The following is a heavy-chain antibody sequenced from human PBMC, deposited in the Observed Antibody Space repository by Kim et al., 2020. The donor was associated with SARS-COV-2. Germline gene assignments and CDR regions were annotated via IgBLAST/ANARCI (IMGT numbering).Heavy chain of an antibody. CDR1: GFTFGDHA. V-gene: IGHV3-49*03. CDR3: TRATRTTGFVDY. D-gene: IGHD1-1*01. J-gene: IGHJ4*02. Sequence: GGSLRLSCTTSGFTFGDHAMSWFRQAPGKGLEWVGFIRNKGYGGTTEYAASVKGRFTISRDDSKSIAYLQMNSLKTEDTAVYYCTRATRTTGFVDYWGQGTLVTVSS. CDR2: IRNKGYGGTT.